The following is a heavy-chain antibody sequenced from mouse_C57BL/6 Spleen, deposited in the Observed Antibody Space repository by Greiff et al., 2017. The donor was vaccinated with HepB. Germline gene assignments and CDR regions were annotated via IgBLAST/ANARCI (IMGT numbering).Heavy chain of an antibody. Sequence: VQLQQSGPELVKPGASVKIPCKASGYTFTDYNMDWVKQSHGKSLEWIGDINPNNGGTIYNQKFKGKATLTVDKSSSTAYMELRSLTSEDTAVYYCASSGYYGSSYRDYWGQGTTLTVSS. CDR3: ASSGYYGSSYRDY. V-gene: IGHV1-18*01. J-gene: IGHJ2*01. CDR2: INPNNGGT. CDR1: GYTFTDYN. D-gene: IGHD1-1*01.